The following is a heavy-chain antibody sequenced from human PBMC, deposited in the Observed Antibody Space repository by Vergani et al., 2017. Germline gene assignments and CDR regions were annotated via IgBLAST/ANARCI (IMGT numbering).Heavy chain of an antibody. D-gene: IGHD3-10*01. CDR2: IKQDASEK. V-gene: IGHV3-7*03. CDR1: GFTFSSYW. J-gene: IGHJ4*02. Sequence: VQLVESGGGVVQPGRSLRLSCAASGFTFSSYWMSWVRQAPGKGLEWVANIKQDASEKYYVDSVKGRFTISRDNAKNSLYLQMNSLRAEDMALYYCAKDAEARTYYFDYWGQGTLVTVSS. CDR3: AKDAEARTYYFDY.